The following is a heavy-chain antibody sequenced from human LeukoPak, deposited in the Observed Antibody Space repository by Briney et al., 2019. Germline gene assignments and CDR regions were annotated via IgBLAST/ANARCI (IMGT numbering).Heavy chain of an antibody. J-gene: IGHJ4*02. V-gene: IGHV4-34*01. CDR2: INHSGST. CDR1: GGSFSGYY. Sequence: SETLSLTCAVYGGSFSGYYWSWIRQPPGKGLEWIGEINHSGSTNYNPSLKSRVTISVDTSKNQFSLKLSSVTAADTAVYCCARRRVFDYWGQGTLVTVSS. CDR3: ARRRVFDY.